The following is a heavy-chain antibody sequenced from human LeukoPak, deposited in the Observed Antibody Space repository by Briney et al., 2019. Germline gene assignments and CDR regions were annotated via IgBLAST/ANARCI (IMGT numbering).Heavy chain of an antibody. J-gene: IGHJ4*02. CDR2: IGPYNGYT. D-gene: IGHD2-15*01. CDR3: VREKYCSGDTCYSGAIDS. Sequence: GASVKVSCKASGYIFTNYGISWVRQAPRQGLEWMGWIGPYNGYTNYAQELQGRVTLTTDTSTSTAYMDLRSLRSDDTAVYYCVREKYCSGDTCYSGAIDSWGQGTLVTVSS. CDR1: GYIFTNYG. V-gene: IGHV1-18*01.